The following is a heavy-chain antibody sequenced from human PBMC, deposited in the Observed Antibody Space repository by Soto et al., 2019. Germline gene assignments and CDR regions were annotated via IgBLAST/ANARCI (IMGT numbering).Heavy chain of an antibody. D-gene: IGHD1-20*01. J-gene: IGHJ6*02. V-gene: IGHV3-33*01. CDR1: GFTFSSYG. CDR3: ARVLTPRTIDGMDV. CDR2: IWYDGSNK. Sequence: GGSLRLSCAASGFTFSSYGMHWVRQAPGKGLEWVAVIWYDGSNKYYADSVKGRFTISRDNSKNTLYLQMNSLRAGDTAVYYCARVLTPRTIDGMDVWGQGTTVTVSS.